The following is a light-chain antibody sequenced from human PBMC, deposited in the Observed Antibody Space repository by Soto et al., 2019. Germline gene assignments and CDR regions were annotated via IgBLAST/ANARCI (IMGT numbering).Light chain of an antibody. Sequence: DIVLTHSPATLSLSPGERATLSCRPSQSVSSYLAWYQQKPGQAPRLLIYDASNRATGIPGRFGGSGSGTDFTLTISSLEPEDFAVYYCQQRSNWPRGTFGQGTKLEIK. CDR3: QQRSNWPRGT. CDR1: QSVSSY. V-gene: IGKV3-11*01. CDR2: DAS. J-gene: IGKJ2*01.